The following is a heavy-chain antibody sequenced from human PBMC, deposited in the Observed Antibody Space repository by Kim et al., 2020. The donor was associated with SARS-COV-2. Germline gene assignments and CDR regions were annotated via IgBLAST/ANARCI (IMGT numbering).Heavy chain of an antibody. Sequence: NPSLKSRFTISLDTSKNQFSRELASLTAADTALYFCARAESGGGAALDVWGQGTMVTVS. J-gene: IGHJ3*01. CDR3: ARAESGGGAALDV. D-gene: IGHD2-15*01. V-gene: IGHV4-30-2*01.